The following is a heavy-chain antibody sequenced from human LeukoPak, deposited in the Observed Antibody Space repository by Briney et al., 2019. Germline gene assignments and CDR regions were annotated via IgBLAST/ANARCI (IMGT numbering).Heavy chain of an antibody. D-gene: IGHD6-13*01. J-gene: IGHJ4*02. CDR1: GFTFSSYW. V-gene: IGHV3-7*01. Sequence: PGGSLRLSCAASGFTFSSYWMSWVRQAPGKGLEWVANIKQDGSGKYYVDSVKGRFTISRDNAKNSLYLQMNSLRAEDTAVYYCASRYSSSWYFGKYYFDYWGQGTLVTVSS. CDR3: ASRYSSSWYFGKYYFDY. CDR2: IKQDGSGK.